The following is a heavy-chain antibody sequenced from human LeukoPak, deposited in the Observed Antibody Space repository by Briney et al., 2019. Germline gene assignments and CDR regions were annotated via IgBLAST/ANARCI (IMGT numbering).Heavy chain of an antibody. D-gene: IGHD2-2*01. V-gene: IGHV3-23*01. CDR1: GFTFSSYA. CDR2: ISGSGGST. Sequence: GGSLRLACAASGFTFSSYAMSWVRQAPGKGLEWVSAISGSGGSTYYADSVKGRFTISRDNSKNTLYLQMNSLRAEDTAVYYCAKDRGPVNYCSSTSCSYSESEDFDYWGQGTLVTVSS. CDR3: AKDRGPVNYCSSTSCSYSESEDFDY. J-gene: IGHJ4*02.